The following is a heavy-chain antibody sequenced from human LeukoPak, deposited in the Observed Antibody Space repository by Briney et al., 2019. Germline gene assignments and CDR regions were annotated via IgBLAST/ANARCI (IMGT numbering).Heavy chain of an antibody. CDR2: INHSGST. Sequence: SETLSLTCAVYDGSFSGYYWSWIRQPPGKGLEWIGEINHSGSTNYNPSLKSRVTISVDTSKNQFSLKLSSVTAADTAVYYCARSPEGGYDILTGYYRAYYYYYMDVWGKGTTVTISS. CDR1: DGSFSGYY. CDR3: ARSPEGGYDILTGYYRAYYYYYMDV. V-gene: IGHV4-34*01. D-gene: IGHD3-9*01. J-gene: IGHJ6*03.